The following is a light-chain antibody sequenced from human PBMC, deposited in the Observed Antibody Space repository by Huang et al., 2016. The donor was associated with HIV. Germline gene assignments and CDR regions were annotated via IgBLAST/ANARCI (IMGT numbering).Light chain of an antibody. J-gene: IGKJ1*01. CDR1: QSVLYSSNNKNY. CDR2: WAA. V-gene: IGKV4-1*01. CDR3: QQYYSTPGT. Sequence: DIVMTQSPDSLAVSLGERATINCKSSQSVLYSSNNKNYLTWYQQRPGQPPKLLLYWAAIRESGVPDRFSGNGSGTHVTLTINSLQAEDVAVYYCQQYYSTPGTFGQGTKVEIK.